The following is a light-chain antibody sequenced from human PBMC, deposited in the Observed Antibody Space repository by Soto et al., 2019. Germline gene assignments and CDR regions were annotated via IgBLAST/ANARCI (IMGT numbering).Light chain of an antibody. Sequence: EVVLTEXRCTLCLXRXEXXSXXXRASQSVSSSYLAWYQQKRGQAPRLLVHGASSRATGIPDRFSGSGSGTDFTLTISRLEPADSAVYYCQQYGSSPTFGGGTKVDIK. CDR2: GAS. V-gene: IGKV3-20*01. J-gene: IGKJ4*01. CDR3: QQYGSSPT. CDR1: QSVSSSY.